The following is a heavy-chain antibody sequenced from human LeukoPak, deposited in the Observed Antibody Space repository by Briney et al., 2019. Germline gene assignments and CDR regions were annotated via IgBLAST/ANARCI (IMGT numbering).Heavy chain of an antibody. CDR2: ISSGGSSI. V-gene: IGHV3-48*03. CDR3: ARHLSGITGYTYGRGIDY. D-gene: IGHD5-18*01. CDR1: GFTFSSYE. J-gene: IGHJ4*02. Sequence: GGSLRLSCVASGFTFSSYEMNWVRQAPGKGLEFVSYISSGGSSIYHADSVKGRFTISRDNAQNSLYLQMNSLRAEDTAVYYCARHLSGITGYTYGRGIDYWGQGTLVSVSS.